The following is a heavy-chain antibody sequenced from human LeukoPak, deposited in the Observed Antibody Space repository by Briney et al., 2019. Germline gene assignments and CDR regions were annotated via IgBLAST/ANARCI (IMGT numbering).Heavy chain of an antibody. D-gene: IGHD3-22*01. CDR1: GGSISSYY. CDR3: ASSIDYYDSSGYYSDGFDY. CDR2: IYYSGST. V-gene: IGHV4-59*01. Sequence: SETLSLTCTVSGGSISSYYWSWIRQPPGKGLEWIGYIYYSGSTNYNPSLKSRVTISVDTSKNQFSLELSSVTAADTAVYYCASSIDYYDSSGYYSDGFDYWGQGTLVTVSS. J-gene: IGHJ4*02.